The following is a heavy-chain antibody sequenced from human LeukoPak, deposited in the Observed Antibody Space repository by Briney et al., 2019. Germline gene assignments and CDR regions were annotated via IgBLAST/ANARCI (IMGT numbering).Heavy chain of an antibody. CDR1: DGSINSYY. V-gene: IGHV4-4*07. Sequence: SETLSLTCTVSDGSINSYYWNWIRQPARRGLEWIGRIYTSGSTNYDPSLRSRVTMSLDASKNQFSLNLSSVTAADTAVYYCARVNGGNFDYWGQGTLVTVSS. D-gene: IGHD2-15*01. J-gene: IGHJ4*02. CDR2: IYTSGST. CDR3: ARVNGGNFDY.